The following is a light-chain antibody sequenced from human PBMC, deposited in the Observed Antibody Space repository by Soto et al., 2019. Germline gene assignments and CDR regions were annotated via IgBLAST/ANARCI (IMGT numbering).Light chain of an antibody. CDR1: QSISSW. J-gene: IGKJ4*02. Sequence: DIQMTQSPSTLSASVGDRGTITCRARQSISSWLAWYQQKPGKAPKLLIYDASSLESGVPSRFSGSGSGTEFTLTISRLQPEDFAVYYCQQFNSYPLTFGGGTKVDIK. CDR3: QQFNSYPLT. CDR2: DAS. V-gene: IGKV1-5*01.